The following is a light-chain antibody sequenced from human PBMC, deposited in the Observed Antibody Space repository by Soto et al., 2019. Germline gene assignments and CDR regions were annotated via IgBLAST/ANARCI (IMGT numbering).Light chain of an antibody. CDR3: QSYDSSLSGDV. Sequence: QAVVTQPPSVSGAPGQRVTISCTGSSSNIGAGYDVHWYQQLPGTAPKLLIYGNSNRPSGVPDRFSGSKSGTSASLAITGLQAEDEADYYCQSYDSSLSGDVFGTGTKVTV. CDR1: SSNIGAGYD. CDR2: GNS. J-gene: IGLJ1*01. V-gene: IGLV1-40*01.